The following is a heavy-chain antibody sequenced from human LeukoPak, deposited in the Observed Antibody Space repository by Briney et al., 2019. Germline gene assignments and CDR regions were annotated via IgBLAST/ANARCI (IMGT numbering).Heavy chain of an antibody. CDR2: IIPIVGIA. D-gene: IGHD2-2*01. Sequence: GASVKVSCKASGGAFSSYAISWVRQAPGQGLEWVGGIIPIVGIANYAQTLKGRSTITADKSTSPTYMELSSLRSEDTAVYYCAREFTRSSSSVYWGQGTLVTVSA. J-gene: IGHJ4*02. CDR1: GGAFSSYA. CDR3: AREFTRSSSSVY. V-gene: IGHV1-69*10.